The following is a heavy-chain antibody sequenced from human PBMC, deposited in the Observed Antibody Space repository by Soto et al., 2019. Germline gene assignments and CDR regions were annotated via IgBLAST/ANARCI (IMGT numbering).Heavy chain of an antibody. V-gene: IGHV1-69*01. Sequence: QVQLVQSGAEVKKPGSSVKVSCKASGGTFSSYAISWVRQAPGQGLEWMGGIIPIFGTANYAQKFQGRVTMTADESTSTAYMELSSLRSEDTDVYYCARARPSSGERGVGGMDVWGQGTTVTVSS. CDR3: ARARPSSGERGVGGMDV. CDR2: IIPIFGTA. CDR1: GGTFSSYA. J-gene: IGHJ6*02. D-gene: IGHD3-16*01.